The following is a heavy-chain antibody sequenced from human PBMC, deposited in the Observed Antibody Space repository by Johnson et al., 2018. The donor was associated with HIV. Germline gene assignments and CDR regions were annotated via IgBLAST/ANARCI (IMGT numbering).Heavy chain of an antibody. CDR1: GFTFSSYA. CDR2: IGTAGDT. CDR3: AKGDELRDDAFDI. J-gene: IGHJ3*02. V-gene: IGHV3-30*04. D-gene: IGHD1-26*01. Sequence: QVQLVESGGGVVQPGRSLRLSCAASGFTFSSYAMHWVRQAPGKGLEWVAVIGTAGDTYYPGSVKGRFTISRENAKNTLYLQMNSLRAEDTALYYCAKGDELRDDAFDIWGQGTMVTVSS.